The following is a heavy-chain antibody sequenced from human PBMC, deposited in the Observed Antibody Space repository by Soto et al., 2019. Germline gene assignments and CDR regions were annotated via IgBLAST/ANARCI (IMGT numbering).Heavy chain of an antibody. CDR1: GGTFSSYA. Sequence: QVQLVQSGAEVKKPGSSVKVSCKASGGTFSSYAISWVRQAPGQGLEWMGGIIPIFGTANYAQKFQGRVTITAAKSTSTAYMELSSLRSEDTAVYYCAREVGAARLGFYYYGMDVWGQGTTVTVSS. V-gene: IGHV1-69*06. J-gene: IGHJ6*02. D-gene: IGHD6-6*01. CDR3: AREVGAARLGFYYYGMDV. CDR2: IIPIFGTA.